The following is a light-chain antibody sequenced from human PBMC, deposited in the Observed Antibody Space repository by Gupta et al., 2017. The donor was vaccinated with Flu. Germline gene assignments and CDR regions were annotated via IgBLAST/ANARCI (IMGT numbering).Light chain of an antibody. J-gene: IGLJ1*01. CDR3: AACDDSLGGCYV. V-gene: IGLV1-47*01. Sequence: QSVLTQPPSASGTPGQRVTISCSGSSSNIGSNSVYWFRQLPGTAPKPLIYNNNQRPSGVPDRLAGSKSGTSASLAIRGLRAEDEADYYCAACDDSLGGCYVFGTGTKFTVL. CDR1: SSNIGSNS. CDR2: NNN.